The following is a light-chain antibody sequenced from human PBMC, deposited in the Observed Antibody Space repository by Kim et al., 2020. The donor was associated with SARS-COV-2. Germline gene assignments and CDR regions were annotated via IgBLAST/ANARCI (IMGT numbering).Light chain of an antibody. V-gene: IGLV2-14*03. CDR3: SSYTSSGILV. CDR1: SSDIGAYNY. Sequence: GQSITISCAGTSSDIGAYNYVSWYQQHPGKAPELMIYDVSNRPLGVSNRFSGSKSVNTASLTISGLQAEDEADYYCSSYTSSGILVFGGGTQLTVL. J-gene: IGLJ3*02. CDR2: DVS.